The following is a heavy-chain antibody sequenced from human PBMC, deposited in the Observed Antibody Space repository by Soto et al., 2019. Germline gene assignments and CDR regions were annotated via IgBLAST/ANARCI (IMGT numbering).Heavy chain of an antibody. V-gene: IGHV3-48*03. J-gene: IGHJ5*02. CDR1: GFTFSSYE. CDR3: ARGVVVPGVTNWFDP. Sequence: EVQLVESGGGLVQPGGSLRLSCAASGFTFSSYEMNWVRQAPGKGLEWVSYISSSGSTIYYADSVKGRFTISRDNAKNSLYLQMNSLRAEDTAVYYCARGVVVPGVTNWFDPWGQGTLVTVSS. CDR2: ISSSGSTI. D-gene: IGHD2-2*01.